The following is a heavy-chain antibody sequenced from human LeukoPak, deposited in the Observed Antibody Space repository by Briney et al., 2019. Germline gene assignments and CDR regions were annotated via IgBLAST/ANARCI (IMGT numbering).Heavy chain of an antibody. CDR3: AREGQRWLQQPLDY. D-gene: IGHD5-24*01. Sequence: SETLSLTCAVYGGSFSGYYWSWIRQPPGKGLEWIGEINHSGSTNYNPSLKSRGTISVDTSKNQFSLKLSSVTAADTAVYYCAREGQRWLQQPLDYWGQGTLVTVSS. CDR2: INHSGST. CDR1: GGSFSGYY. V-gene: IGHV4-34*01. J-gene: IGHJ4*02.